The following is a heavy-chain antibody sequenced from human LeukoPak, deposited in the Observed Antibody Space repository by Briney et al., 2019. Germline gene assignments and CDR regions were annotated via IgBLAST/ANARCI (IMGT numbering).Heavy chain of an antibody. Sequence: ASVKVSCKASGYTFTSYGISWVRQAPGQGLEWMGWISAYNGNTNYAQKLQGRVTMTTDTSTSTVYMELRNLRSDDTDVYYCARSTPTAAGNFDYWGQGTLVTVSS. CDR3: ARSTPTAAGNFDY. J-gene: IGHJ4*02. CDR1: GYTFTSYG. CDR2: ISAYNGNT. D-gene: IGHD2-15*01. V-gene: IGHV1-18*01.